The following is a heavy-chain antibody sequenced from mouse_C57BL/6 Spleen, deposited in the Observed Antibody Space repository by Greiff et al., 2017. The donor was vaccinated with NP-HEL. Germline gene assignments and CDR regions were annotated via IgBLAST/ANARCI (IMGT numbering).Heavy chain of an antibody. V-gene: IGHV5-9-1*02. CDR3: TRDSYGSSLFAY. D-gene: IGHD1-1*01. J-gene: IGHJ3*01. Sequence: EVKVEESGEGLVKPGGSLKLSCAASGFTFSSYAMSWVRQTPEKRLEWVAYISSGGDYIYYADTVKGRFPISRDNARNTLYLQMSSLKSEDTAMYYCTRDSYGSSLFAYWGQGTLVTVSA. CDR2: ISSGGDYI. CDR1: GFTFSSYA.